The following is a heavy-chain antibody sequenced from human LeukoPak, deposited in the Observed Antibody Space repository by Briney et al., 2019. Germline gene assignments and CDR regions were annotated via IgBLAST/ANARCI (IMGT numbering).Heavy chain of an antibody. Sequence: PGRSLRLSCAASGFTFSSYAMHWVRQAPGKGLEWVAVISYDGSNKYYADSVKGRFTISRDNAKNSLYLQMNSLRAEDTAVYYCARDPNPIFYYYGMDVWGQGTTVTVSS. CDR3: ARDPNPIFYYYGMDV. J-gene: IGHJ6*02. CDR2: ISYDGSNK. V-gene: IGHV3-30-3*01. D-gene: IGHD3-16*01. CDR1: GFTFSSYA.